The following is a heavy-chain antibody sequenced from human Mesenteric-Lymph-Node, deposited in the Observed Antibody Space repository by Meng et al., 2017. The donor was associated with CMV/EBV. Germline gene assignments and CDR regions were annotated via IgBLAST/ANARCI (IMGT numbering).Heavy chain of an antibody. CDR2: INHSGST. CDR3: ARDGRLRYFDWPPGGWFDP. J-gene: IGHJ5*02. CDR1: SFSGYD. Sequence: SFSGYDWNWIRQPPGKGLEWIGEINHSGSTNYNPSIKSRVTISVDTSKNQFSLKLSSVTAADTAVYYCARDGRLRYFDWPPGGWFDPWGQGTLVTVSS. V-gene: IGHV4-34*01. D-gene: IGHD3-9*01.